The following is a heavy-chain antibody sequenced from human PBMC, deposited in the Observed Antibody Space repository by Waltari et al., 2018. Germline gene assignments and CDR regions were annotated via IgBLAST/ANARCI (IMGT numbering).Heavy chain of an antibody. V-gene: IGHV4-34*01. J-gene: IGHJ4*02. Sequence: QVQLQQWGAGLLKPSETLSLTCAVYGETFSGYYWIWTRHSPGKGLEWIGEIHPIGNLHYNPSLKSRLSISGDASKIQFSLKLNSMTAADTAVYYCSRGTDAYKSGNYWGQGTLVSVSS. CDR2: IHPIGNL. CDR3: SRGTDAYKSGNY. CDR1: GETFSGYY. D-gene: IGHD3-10*01.